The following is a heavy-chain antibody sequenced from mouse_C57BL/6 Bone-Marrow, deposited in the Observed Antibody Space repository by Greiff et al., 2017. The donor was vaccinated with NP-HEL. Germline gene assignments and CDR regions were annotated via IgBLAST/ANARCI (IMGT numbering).Heavy chain of an antibody. Sequence: VQLQQPGAELVRPGSSVKLSCKASGYTFTSYWMDWVKQRPGQGHEWIGNIYPSDSETHYNQKFKDKATLTVDKSSSTAYMQLSSLTSEDSAVYYCASLGALRRDYWGQGTTLTVSS. D-gene: IGHD1-1*01. CDR1: GYTFTSYW. CDR2: IYPSDSET. J-gene: IGHJ2*01. V-gene: IGHV1-61*01. CDR3: ASLGALRRDY.